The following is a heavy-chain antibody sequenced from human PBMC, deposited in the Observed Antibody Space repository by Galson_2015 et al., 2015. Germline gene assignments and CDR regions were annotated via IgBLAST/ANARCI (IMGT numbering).Heavy chain of an antibody. V-gene: IGHV1-69*13. CDR2: IIPIFGTA. CDR3: AREYSSSSVALDY. J-gene: IGHJ4*02. CDR1: GGTFSSYA. D-gene: IGHD6-6*01. Sequence: SVKVSCKASGGTFSSYAISWVRQAPGQGLEWMGGIIPIFGTANYAQKFQGRVTITADESTSTAYMELSSLRSEDTAVYYCAREYSSSSVALDYWGQGTLVTVSS.